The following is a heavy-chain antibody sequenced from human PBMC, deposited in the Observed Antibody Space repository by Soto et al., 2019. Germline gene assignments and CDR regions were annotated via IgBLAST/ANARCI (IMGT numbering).Heavy chain of an antibody. V-gene: IGHV2-5*02. CDR1: GFSLSTSGVG. Sequence: QITLKESGPTLVKPTQPLTLTCTFSGFSLSTSGVGVGWIRQPPGKALEWLALIYWDDDKRYSPSLKSRLIITKDTSKNQVVFTMTNMDPVDTATYYCAHISGPSHTFDYWGQGTLVTVSS. CDR2: IYWDDDK. J-gene: IGHJ4*02. CDR3: AHISGPSHTFDY. D-gene: IGHD2-15*01.